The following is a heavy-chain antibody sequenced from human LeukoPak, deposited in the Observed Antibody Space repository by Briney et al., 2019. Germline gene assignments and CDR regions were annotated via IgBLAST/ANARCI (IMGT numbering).Heavy chain of an antibody. CDR1: GFTFSSYG. D-gene: IGHD6-13*01. CDR3: ARGAAAAGFDY. Sequence: GGSLRLSCAASGFTFSSYGMHRVRQAPGKGLEWVAVIWYDGSNKYYADSVKGRFTTSRDNSKNTLYLQMNSLRAEDTAVYYCARGAAAAGFDYWGQGTLVTVSS. J-gene: IGHJ4*02. V-gene: IGHV3-33*01. CDR2: IWYDGSNK.